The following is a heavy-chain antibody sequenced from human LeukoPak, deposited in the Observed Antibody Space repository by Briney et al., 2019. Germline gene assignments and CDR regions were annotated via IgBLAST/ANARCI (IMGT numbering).Heavy chain of an antibody. D-gene: IGHD6-13*01. V-gene: IGHV3-11*05. CDR3: ARDREAGSWRLFDY. Sequence: TGGSLRLSCAASGSTFSDYYMSWIRQAPGKGLEWVSYISSSSSYTNYADSVKGRFTISRDNAKNSLYLQMNSLRAEDTAVYYCARDREAGSWRLFDYWGQGTLVTVSS. J-gene: IGHJ4*02. CDR2: ISSSSSYT. CDR1: GSTFSDYY.